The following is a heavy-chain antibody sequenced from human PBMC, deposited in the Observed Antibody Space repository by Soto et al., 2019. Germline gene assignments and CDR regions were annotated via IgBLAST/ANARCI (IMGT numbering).Heavy chain of an antibody. CDR3: AREIFEAPTYHRY. J-gene: IGHJ4*02. CDR1: GYTFSSYG. V-gene: IGHV1-18*01. Sequence: QVQLVQSGAEVKKPGASVKISCKASGYTFSSYGTSWVRQAPGQGLEWMGWISAYNNGTDYAQKVQGRISMTTDTSTSTAYMELRSLRSDDTAVYYCAREIFEAPTYHRYWGQGTLVTVSS. CDR2: ISAYNNGT. D-gene: IGHD3-3*01.